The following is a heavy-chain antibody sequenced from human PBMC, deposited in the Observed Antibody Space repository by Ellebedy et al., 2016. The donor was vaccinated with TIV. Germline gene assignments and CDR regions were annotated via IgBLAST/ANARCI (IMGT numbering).Heavy chain of an antibody. J-gene: IGHJ3*02. V-gene: IGHV4-59*01. D-gene: IGHD2/OR15-2a*01. CDR3: ARWGIVNDAFDI. Sequence: SETLSLXXTVSGGSISSYYWSWIRQPPGKGLEWIGYIYYSGSTNYNPSLKSRVTISVDTSKNQFSLKLSSVTAADTAVYYCARWGIVNDAFDIWGQGTMVTVSS. CDR2: IYYSGST. CDR1: GGSISSYY.